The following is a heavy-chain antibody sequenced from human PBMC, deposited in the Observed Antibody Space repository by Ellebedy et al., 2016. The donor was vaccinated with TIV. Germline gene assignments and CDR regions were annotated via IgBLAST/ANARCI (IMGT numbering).Heavy chain of an antibody. CDR2: IDWDDDK. Sequence: SGPTLVKPTQTLTLTCTFSGFSLSTSRLSVSWIHQPPGKALEWLARIDWDDDKFYSTSLRTRVTISKDSSENQVVLTMTNMDPEDTATYYCARISSGWGFDYWGQGALVTVSS. V-gene: IGHV2-70*17. D-gene: IGHD6-19*01. CDR3: ARISSGWGFDY. CDR1: GFSLSTSRLS. J-gene: IGHJ4*02.